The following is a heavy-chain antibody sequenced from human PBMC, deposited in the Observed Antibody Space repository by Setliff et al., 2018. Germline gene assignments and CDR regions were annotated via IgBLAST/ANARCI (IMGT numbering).Heavy chain of an antibody. CDR2: IYHSGST. V-gene: IGHV4-4*02. D-gene: IGHD1-26*01. CDR1: GGSISSSNW. Sequence: SETLSLTCAVSGGSISSSNWWSWVRQPPGKGLEWIGYIYHSGSTNYNPSFRGQVTISVDKSIRTAYLQWSSLKASDTAMYYCARQPRGDWEYYFDYWGQGTLVTVSS. J-gene: IGHJ4*02. CDR3: ARQPRGDWEYYFDY.